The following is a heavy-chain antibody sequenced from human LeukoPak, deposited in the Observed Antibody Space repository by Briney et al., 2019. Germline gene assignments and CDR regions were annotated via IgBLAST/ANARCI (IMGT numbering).Heavy chain of an antibody. V-gene: IGHV3-53*01. CDR1: GFTVSSNY. J-gene: IGHJ4*02. CDR3: AKDRSVGTTRFFDY. D-gene: IGHD1-7*01. CDR2: IYSGGST. Sequence: QPGGSLRLSCAASGFTVSSNYMSWVRQAPGKGLEWVSVIYSGGSTYYADSVKGRFTISRDNSKNTLYLQMNSLRAEDTAVYYCAKDRSVGTTRFFDYWGQGTLVTVSS.